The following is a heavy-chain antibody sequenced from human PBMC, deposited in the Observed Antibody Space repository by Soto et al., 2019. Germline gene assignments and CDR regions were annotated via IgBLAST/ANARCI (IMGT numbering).Heavy chain of an antibody. CDR2: ISSSSSYI. V-gene: IGHV3-21*01. Sequence: SLSLSCAASGFTFSSYSMNWVRQAPGKGLEWVSSISSSSSYIYYADSVKGRFTISRDNAKNSLYLQMNSLRAEDTAVYYCARVPHYYDSSGYYFDYFDYWGQGTLVTVSS. D-gene: IGHD3-22*01. CDR3: ARVPHYYDSSGYYFDYFDY. J-gene: IGHJ4*02. CDR1: GFTFSSYS.